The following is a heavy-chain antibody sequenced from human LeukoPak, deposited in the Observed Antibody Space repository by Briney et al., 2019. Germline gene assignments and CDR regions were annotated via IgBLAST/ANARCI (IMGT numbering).Heavy chain of an antibody. CDR3: ARGGVAAAALYNWFDP. J-gene: IGHJ5*02. CDR2: INHSGST. CDR1: GGSFSGHY. V-gene: IGHV4-34*01. Sequence: SETLSLTCAVYGGSFSGHYWSLIRQPPGKGLEWIGEINHSGSTNYNPSLKSRVTISVDTSKNQFSLKLSSVTAADTAVYYCARGGVAAAALYNWFDPWGQGTLVTVSS. D-gene: IGHD6-13*01.